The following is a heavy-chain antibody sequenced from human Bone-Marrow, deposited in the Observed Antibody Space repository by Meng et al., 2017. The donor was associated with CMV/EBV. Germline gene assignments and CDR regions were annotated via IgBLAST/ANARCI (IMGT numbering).Heavy chain of an antibody. J-gene: IGHJ6*02. CDR3: ARGYCSGGSCYGHYGMDV. Sequence: ASVKVSCKASGYTFTSYYMHWVRQAPGQGLEWMGIINPSGGSTSYAQKFQGRVTMTRDTSTSTVYMELSSLRSEDTAVYYCARGYCSGGSCYGHYGMDVWGQGPTVPVSS. V-gene: IGHV1-46*01. CDR2: INPSGGST. CDR1: GYTFTSYY. D-gene: IGHD2-15*01.